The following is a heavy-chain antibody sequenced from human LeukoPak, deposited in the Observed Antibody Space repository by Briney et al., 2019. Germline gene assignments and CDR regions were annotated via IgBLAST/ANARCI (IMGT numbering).Heavy chain of an antibody. V-gene: IGHV3-7*01. CDR1: GFTFSSYS. CDR3: ARDQTIAVAGPGRY. J-gene: IGHJ4*02. D-gene: IGHD6-19*01. CDR2: IKQDGSEK. Sequence: GGSLRLSCAASGFTFSSYSMNWVRQAPGKRLEWVANIKQDGSEKYYVDSVKGRFTISRDNAKNSLYLQMNSLRAEDTAVYYCARDQTIAVAGPGRYWGQGTLVTVSS.